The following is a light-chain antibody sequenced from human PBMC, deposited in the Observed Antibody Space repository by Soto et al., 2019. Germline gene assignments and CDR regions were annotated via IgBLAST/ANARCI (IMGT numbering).Light chain of an antibody. CDR1: SSDVGGYNR. CDR2: EVS. CDR3: SLYTSSSTFV. J-gene: IGLJ2*01. V-gene: IGLV2-18*01. Sequence: QSALTQPASVSGSPGQSITISCTGTSSDVGGYNRVSWYQQPPGTAPKLMIYEVSNRPSGVPDRFSGSKSGNTASLTISGLQAEDEADYYCSLYTSSSTFVFGGGTKLTVL.